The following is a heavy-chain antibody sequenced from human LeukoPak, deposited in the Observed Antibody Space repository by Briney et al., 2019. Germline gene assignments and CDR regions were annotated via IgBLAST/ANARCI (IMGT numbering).Heavy chain of an antibody. CDR2: ISSSGSTI. J-gene: IGHJ3*02. CDR1: GFTFSDYY. Sequence: GGSLRLSCAASGFTFSDYYMSWIRQAPGKGLEWVSYISSSGSTIYYADSVKGRFTISRDNAKNSLYLRMNSLRAEDTAVYYCAREDSSSWALGAFDIWGQGTMVTVSS. V-gene: IGHV3-11*01. D-gene: IGHD6-6*01. CDR3: AREDSSSWALGAFDI.